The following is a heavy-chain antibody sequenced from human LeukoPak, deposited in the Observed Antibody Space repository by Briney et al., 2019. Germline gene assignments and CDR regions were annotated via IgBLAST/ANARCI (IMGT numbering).Heavy chain of an antibody. CDR1: GFTSSSYA. CDR2: ISYDGSNK. V-gene: IGHV3-30-3*01. D-gene: IGHD2-2*02. Sequence: GGSLRLSCAASGFTSSSYAMHWVRQAPGKGLEWVAVISYDGSNKYYADSVKGRFTISRDNSKNTLYLQMNSLRAEDTAVYYCARESAAIGGLDYWGQGTLVTVSS. CDR3: ARESAAIGGLDY. J-gene: IGHJ4*02.